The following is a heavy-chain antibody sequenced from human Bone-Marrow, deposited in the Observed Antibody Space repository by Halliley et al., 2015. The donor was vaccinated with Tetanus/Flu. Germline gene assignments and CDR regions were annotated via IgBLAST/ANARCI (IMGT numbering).Heavy chain of an antibody. D-gene: IGHD3-10*01. J-gene: IGHJ4*02. Sequence: CVALIYVSERTFSADSVDGRFTISRDNSKNTLELQMNSLRPEDTAVYYCARDHDGRGFGELLSHWGQGTLVIVSS. CDR3: ARDHDGRGFGELLSH. V-gene: IGHV3-53*01. CDR2: IYVSERT.